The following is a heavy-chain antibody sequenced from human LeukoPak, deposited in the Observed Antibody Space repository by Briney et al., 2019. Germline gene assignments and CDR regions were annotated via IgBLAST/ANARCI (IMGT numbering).Heavy chain of an antibody. D-gene: IGHD3-22*01. V-gene: IGHV5-51*01. Sequence: GESLKISCMGSGYSFASYWIGWVRQMPGKGLEWMGIIYPGDSDTRYSPSFQGQVTISADRSISTAYLQWSSLKASDTATYYCARQYYSDNNRGMDVWGQGTTVTVSS. CDR3: ARQYYSDNNRGMDV. CDR1: GYSFASYW. CDR2: IYPGDSDT. J-gene: IGHJ6*02.